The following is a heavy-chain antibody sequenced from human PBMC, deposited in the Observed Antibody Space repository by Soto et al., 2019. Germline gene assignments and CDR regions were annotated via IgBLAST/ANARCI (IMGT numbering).Heavy chain of an antibody. CDR2: INHSGST. J-gene: IGHJ6*03. D-gene: IGHD2-15*01. V-gene: IGHV4-34*01. CDR1: GGSFSVYY. Sequence: SDTLSLTCAVYGGSFSVYYWSWIRQPPGKGLEWIGEINHSGSTNYNPSLKSRVTISVDTSKNQFSLKLSSVTAADTAVYYCARGGCSGGSCYVTRDYYYYYMDVWGKGTTVTVSS. CDR3: ARGGCSGGSCYVTRDYYYYYMDV.